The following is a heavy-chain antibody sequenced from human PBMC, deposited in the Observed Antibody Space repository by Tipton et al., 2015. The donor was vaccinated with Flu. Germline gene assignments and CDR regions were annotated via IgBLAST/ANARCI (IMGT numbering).Heavy chain of an antibody. D-gene: IGHD3-22*01. CDR3: TRSYYYDSSGYDAFDV. CDR2: ISGSGGST. J-gene: IGHJ3*01. V-gene: IGHV3-23*01. CDR1: GFTFSSYA. Sequence: SLRLSCAASGFTFSSYAMSWVRQAPGEGLEWVSAISGSGGSTYYADSVKGRFAISRDNSMNTLYLRMNSLRAEDTAIYYCTRSYYYDSSGYDAFDVWGQGTMVTVSS.